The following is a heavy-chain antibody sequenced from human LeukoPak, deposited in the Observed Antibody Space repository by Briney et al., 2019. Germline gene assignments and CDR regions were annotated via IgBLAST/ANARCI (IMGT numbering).Heavy chain of an antibody. CDR3: ARDREGQWPIPYYYYGMDV. V-gene: IGHV3-21*01. D-gene: IGHD6-19*01. CDR2: ISSSSSYI. J-gene: IGHJ6*02. Sequence: GGSLRLSCAASGFTFSSYAMSWVRQAPGKGLEWVSSISSSSSYIYYADSVKGRFTISRDNAKNSLYLQMNSLRAEDTAVYYCARDREGQWPIPYYYYGMDVWGQGTTVTVSS. CDR1: GFTFSSYA.